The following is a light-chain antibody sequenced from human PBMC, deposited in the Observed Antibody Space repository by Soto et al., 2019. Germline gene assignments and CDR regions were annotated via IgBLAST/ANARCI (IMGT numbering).Light chain of an antibody. CDR3: SSYTPSSTQV. Sequence: QSALTQPASVSGSPGQSITISCTGTSSDVGYFNYVSWYQHHPGKAPKLIIYEVSNRPSGVSNRFSASKSGNTASLTISGLQAEDEADYYCSSYTPSSTQVFGVGTKVTVL. CDR1: SSDVGYFNY. CDR2: EVS. V-gene: IGLV2-14*01. J-gene: IGLJ3*02.